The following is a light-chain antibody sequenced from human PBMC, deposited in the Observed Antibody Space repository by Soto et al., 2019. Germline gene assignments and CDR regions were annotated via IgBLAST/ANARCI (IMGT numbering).Light chain of an antibody. J-gene: IGKJ3*01. CDR1: QSVSSSY. CDR3: HQYGTSQFT. CDR2: DAS. V-gene: IGKV3-20*01. Sequence: EIVLTQSPGTLSLSPGEGATLSCRASQSVSSSYLAWYQQKPGQAPRLLIYDASFRATGIPDRFSGSGSGTDCILTISRLEPEDVAVYYCHQYGTSQFTFGPGTKLDI.